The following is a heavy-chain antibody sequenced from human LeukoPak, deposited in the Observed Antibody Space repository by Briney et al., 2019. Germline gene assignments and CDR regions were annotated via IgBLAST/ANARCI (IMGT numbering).Heavy chain of an antibody. CDR2: IYPGDPDT. D-gene: IGHD3-10*01. V-gene: IGHV5-51*01. Sequence: GESLKISCKGSGYSFTSYWIGWVRQMPGKGLEWMGIIYPGDPDTRYSPSFQGQVTISADKSISTAYLQWSSLKASDTAMYYCARLASMVLWFGESIFDYWGQGTLVTVSS. J-gene: IGHJ4*02. CDR1: GYSFTSYW. CDR3: ARLASMVLWFGESIFDY.